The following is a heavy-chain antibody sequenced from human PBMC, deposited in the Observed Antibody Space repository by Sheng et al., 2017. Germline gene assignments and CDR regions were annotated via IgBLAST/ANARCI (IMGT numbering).Heavy chain of an antibody. D-gene: IGHD3-3*01. CDR3: ARDPYYAFWSGYSPFDY. Sequence: EVQLVESGGGLVKPGGSLRLSCVASGFTFSSSTMNWVRQAPGKGLECVSSISSSGDIYYADSVKGRFTISRDNAKNSLYLQMNSLRAEDTAVYYCARDPYYAFWSGYSPFDYWGQGTLVTVSS. CDR1: GFTFSSST. J-gene: IGHJ4*02. V-gene: IGHV3-21*01. CDR2: ISSSGDI.